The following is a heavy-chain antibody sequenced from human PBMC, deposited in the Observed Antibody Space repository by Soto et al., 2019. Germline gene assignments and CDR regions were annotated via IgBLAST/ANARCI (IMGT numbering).Heavy chain of an antibody. CDR2: IYYSGST. V-gene: IGHV4-39*07. D-gene: IGHD3-3*01. CDR3: ARGHYDFWSGYPSYYFDY. CDR1: GGSISSSSYY. J-gene: IGHJ4*02. Sequence: PSETLSLTCTVSGGSISSSSYYWGWIRQPPGKGLEWIGSIYYSGSTNYNPSLKSRVTISVDTSKNQFSLKLSSVTAADTAVYYCARGHYDFWSGYPSYYFDYWGQGTLVTVSS.